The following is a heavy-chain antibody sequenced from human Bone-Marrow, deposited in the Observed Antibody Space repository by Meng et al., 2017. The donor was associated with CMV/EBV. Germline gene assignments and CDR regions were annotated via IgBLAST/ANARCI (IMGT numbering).Heavy chain of an antibody. Sequence: TVTGGSISCTSYFWGLIRLPPGKGLEWIGSIYYSVSTYYNPSLKSRVTISVDTSKNQFSLKLSSVTAADTAVYYCARLLEGDYGDYWGQGTLVTVSS. V-gene: IGHV4-39*01. CDR3: ARLLEGDYGDY. CDR2: IYYSVST. J-gene: IGHJ4*02. CDR1: GGSISCTSYF.